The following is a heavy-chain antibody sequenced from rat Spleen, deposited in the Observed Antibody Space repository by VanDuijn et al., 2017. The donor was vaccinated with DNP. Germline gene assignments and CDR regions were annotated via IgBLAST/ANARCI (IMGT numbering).Heavy chain of an antibody. CDR2: ISTGGGNT. D-gene: IGHD3-8*01. CDR3: ARHRTIMPYYYAMDA. V-gene: IGHV5S13*01. CDR1: GFTFSNYG. Sequence: EVQLVESGGGLVQPGRSLKLSCAASGFTFSNYGMAWVRQTPTKGLEWVASISTGGGNTYYRDSVKGRFTISRDNAQSTLYLQVNSLRSEDTATYYCARHRTIMPYYYAMDAWGQGASVTVSS. J-gene: IGHJ4*01.